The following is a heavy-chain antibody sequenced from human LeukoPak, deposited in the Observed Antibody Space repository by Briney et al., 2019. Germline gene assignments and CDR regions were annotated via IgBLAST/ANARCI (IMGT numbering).Heavy chain of an antibody. CDR2: IYYSGST. CDR1: GGSISSYY. Sequence: SETLSLTCTVSGGSISSYYWSWIRQPPGKGLEWIGYIYYSGSTNYNPSLKSRVTISVDTSKNQFSLKLSSVTAADTAVYYCARGWGDILSGYYHGMDVWGQGTTVTVSS. V-gene: IGHV4-59*01. D-gene: IGHD3-9*01. CDR3: ARGWGDILSGYYHGMDV. J-gene: IGHJ6*02.